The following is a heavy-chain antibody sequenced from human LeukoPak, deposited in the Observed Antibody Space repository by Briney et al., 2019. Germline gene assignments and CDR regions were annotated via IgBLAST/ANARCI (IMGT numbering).Heavy chain of an antibody. CDR2: ISSSGSNI. CDR1: GFTFSDYY. CDR3: ARRTRGSRGYHDAFDI. J-gene: IGHJ3*02. Sequence: PGGSLRLSCAASGFTFSDYYMSWLRQAPGKGLEWVSYISSSGSNIYYADSVKGRFTISRDNAKNTLYLQMNSLRAEDTAVYYCARRTRGSRGYHDAFDIWGQGTMVTVSS. D-gene: IGHD6-13*01. V-gene: IGHV3-11*01.